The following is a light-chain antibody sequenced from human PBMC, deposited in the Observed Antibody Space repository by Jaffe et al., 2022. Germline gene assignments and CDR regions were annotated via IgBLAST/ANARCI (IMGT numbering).Light chain of an antibody. J-gene: IGLJ1*01. V-gene: IGLV2-8*01. CDR3: SSYAGSNNYV. CDR2: EVS. Sequence: QSALTQPPSASGSPGQSVTISCTGTSSDVGGYNYVSWYRHHPGKAPKLMIYEVSKRPSGVPDRFSGSKSGNTASLTVSGLQAEDEADYYCSSYAGSNNYVFGSGTKVTVL. CDR1: SSDVGGYNY.